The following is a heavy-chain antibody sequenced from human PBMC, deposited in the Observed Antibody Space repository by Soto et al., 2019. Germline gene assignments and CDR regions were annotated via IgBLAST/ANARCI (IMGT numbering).Heavy chain of an antibody. CDR2: INPSGGST. J-gene: IGHJ3*02. D-gene: IGHD6-6*01. Sequence: QVQLVKSGAEVKKPGASVKVSCKASGYTFTSHYMHWVRQAPGQGLERMGIINPSGGSTSYAQKFQGRVTMTRDMASSTVYMELSSLRSEDTALYYCARERGQLVAMPFDIWGQRTMFTVSS. V-gene: IGHV1-46*01. CDR1: GYTFTSHY. CDR3: ARERGQLVAMPFDI.